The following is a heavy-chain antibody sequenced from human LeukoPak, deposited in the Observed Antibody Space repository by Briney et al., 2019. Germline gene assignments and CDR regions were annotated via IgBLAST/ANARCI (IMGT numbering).Heavy chain of an antibody. D-gene: IGHD3-22*01. V-gene: IGHV3-30-3*01. Sequence: PGGSLRLSCAASGSTFSTYALHWVRQAPGKGLEWVAVISYDGSNKYYADSVKGRFSISRDSSKNTLYLEMNSLRAEDTAVYYRARHYDTSGYHYFDFRGQGTLVTVSS. CDR3: ARHYDTSGYHYFDF. CDR1: GSTFSTYA. CDR2: ISYDGSNK. J-gene: IGHJ4*02.